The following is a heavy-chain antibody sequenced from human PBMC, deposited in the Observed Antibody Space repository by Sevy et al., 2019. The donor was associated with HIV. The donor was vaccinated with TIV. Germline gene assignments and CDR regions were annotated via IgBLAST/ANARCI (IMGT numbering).Heavy chain of an antibody. V-gene: IGHV3-7*01. Sequence: GESLKISCAASGFTFSSHWMNWVRQAPGKGLEWVANINQGESQKFYVASVKGRFTISRDNAKNSLYLQMNSLRAEDTAVYYCARDPDPIPGVSFDIWGQGTMVTVSS. CDR1: GFTFSSHW. D-gene: IGHD7-27*01. CDR2: INQGESQK. J-gene: IGHJ3*02. CDR3: ARDPDPIPGVSFDI.